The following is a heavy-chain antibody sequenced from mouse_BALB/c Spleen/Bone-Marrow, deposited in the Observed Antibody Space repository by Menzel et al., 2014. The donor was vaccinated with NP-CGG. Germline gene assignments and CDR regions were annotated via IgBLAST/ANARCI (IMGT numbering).Heavy chain of an antibody. D-gene: IGHD1-1*01. V-gene: IGHV1-87*01. Sequence: VQLQQFGAELARPGASVTLSCKASVYTFTCYWMQWVKQRPGQGLAWIGAIYPGDGDTRYTQKFKGKATLTADKSSSTAYMQLSSLATEDSAVYYCARGYYYGSKYGWYFDVWGAGTTVTVSS. CDR2: IYPGDGDT. CDR3: ARGYYYGSKYGWYFDV. J-gene: IGHJ1*01. CDR1: VYTFTCYW.